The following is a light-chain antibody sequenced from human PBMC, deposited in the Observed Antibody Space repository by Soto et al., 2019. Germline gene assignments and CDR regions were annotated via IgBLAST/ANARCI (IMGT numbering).Light chain of an antibody. V-gene: IGLV1-40*01. J-gene: IGLJ2*01. CDR3: QSYDSSLSGYVV. Sequence: QSVLTQPPSVSEAPGQRVTISCTGSSSNIGAGYDVHWYQQLPGTAPKLLIYGNSNRTSGVPDRFSGSKSGTSASLAITGLQAEDEADYYCQSYDSSLSGYVVFGGGTKVTVL. CDR1: SSNIGAGYD. CDR2: GNS.